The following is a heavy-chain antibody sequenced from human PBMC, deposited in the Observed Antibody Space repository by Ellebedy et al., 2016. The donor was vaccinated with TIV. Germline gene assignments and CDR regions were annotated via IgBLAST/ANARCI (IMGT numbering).Heavy chain of an antibody. J-gene: IGHJ3*02. V-gene: IGHV3-20*03. CDR1: GFTLDEYG. D-gene: IGHD2-21*02. CDR2: INWSGGSA. Sequence: GGSLRLSXVASGFTLDEYGMSWVRQAPGKGLEWVSGINWSGGSARYADSVKGRFTISRDNSKNTLYLQMNSLRAEDTAVYYCAKVPGGVTVSPGPFDIWGQGTMVTVSS. CDR3: AKVPGGVTVSPGPFDI.